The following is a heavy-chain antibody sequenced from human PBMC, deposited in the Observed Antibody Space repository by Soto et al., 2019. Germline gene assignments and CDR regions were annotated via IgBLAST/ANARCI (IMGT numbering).Heavy chain of an antibody. D-gene: IGHD3-3*01. Sequence: PSETLSLTCTVSGGSISSYYWSWIRQPPGKGLEWIGYIYYSGSTNYNPSLKGRVTISVDTSKNQFSLKLSSVTAADTAVYYCARAYYDFWSGYLNWFDPWGQGTLVTVSS. CDR2: IYYSGST. V-gene: IGHV4-59*01. J-gene: IGHJ5*02. CDR3: ARAYYDFWSGYLNWFDP. CDR1: GGSISSYY.